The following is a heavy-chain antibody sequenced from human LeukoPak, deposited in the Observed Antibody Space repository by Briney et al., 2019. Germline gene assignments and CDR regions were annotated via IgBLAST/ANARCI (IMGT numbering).Heavy chain of an antibody. D-gene: IGHD3-22*01. Sequence: SETLSLTCTVSGYSISSGYYRGWIRQPPGKGLEWIGSIYYSGSTYYNPSLKSRVTISVDTSKNQFSLKLSSVTAADTAVYYCARGDHYYDSSGYYTFDYWGQGTLVTVSS. CDR3: ARGDHYYDSSGYYTFDY. V-gene: IGHV4-38-2*02. J-gene: IGHJ4*02. CDR1: GYSISSGYY. CDR2: IYYSGST.